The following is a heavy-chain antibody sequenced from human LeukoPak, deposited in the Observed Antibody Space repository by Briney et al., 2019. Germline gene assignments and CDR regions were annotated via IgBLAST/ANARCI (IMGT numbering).Heavy chain of an antibody. V-gene: IGHV3-15*01. CDR1: GFTFSNAW. CDR2: IKSKTDGGTT. Sequence: GGSLRLSCAASGFTFSNAWMSWVRQAPGKGLEWVGRIKSKTDGGTTDYAAPVKGRFTISRDDSKNTLYLQMNSLKTEDSAVYYCTTDRGPEAFDIWGQGTMVTVSS. D-gene: IGHD3-10*01. J-gene: IGHJ3*02. CDR3: TTDRGPEAFDI.